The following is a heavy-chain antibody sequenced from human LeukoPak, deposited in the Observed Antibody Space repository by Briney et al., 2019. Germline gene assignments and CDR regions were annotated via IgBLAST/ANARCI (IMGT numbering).Heavy chain of an antibody. Sequence: ASVKVSCKASGYTFTSYYMHWVRQAPGQGLEWMGIINPSGGSTSYAQKFQGRVTITADESTSTAYMELSSLRSEDTAVYYCARGPYYYDSSGQYYYYYYYGMDVWGQGTTVTVSS. J-gene: IGHJ6*02. V-gene: IGHV1-46*01. D-gene: IGHD3-22*01. CDR2: INPSGGST. CDR3: ARGPYYYDSSGQYYYYYYYGMDV. CDR1: GYTFTSYY.